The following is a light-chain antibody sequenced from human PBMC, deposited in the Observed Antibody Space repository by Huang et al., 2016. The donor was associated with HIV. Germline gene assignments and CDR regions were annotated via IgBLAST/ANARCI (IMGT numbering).Light chain of an antibody. J-gene: IGKJ1*01. Sequence: EIVMTQSPATLSVSPGERATLSCRASQSVSSNLAWYQQKPGQAPRLLIYGASTRFSGSGSGTEFTLTISSLQAEDVAVYHCQQYDHWPTFGQGTKVEIK. CDR3: QQYDHWPT. CDR2: GAS. V-gene: IGKV3-15*01. CDR1: QSVSSN.